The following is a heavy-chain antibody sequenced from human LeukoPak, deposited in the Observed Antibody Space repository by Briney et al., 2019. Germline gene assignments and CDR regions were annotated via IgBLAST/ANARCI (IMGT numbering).Heavy chain of an antibody. Sequence: SETLSLTCTVSGGSISSSSYYWGWIRQPPGKGLDWIGSIYYSGSTYYNPSLKSRVTISVDTSKNQFSLKLSSVTAADTAVYYCSIVDYYYYYMDVWGKGTTVTISS. CDR3: SIVDYYYYYMDV. V-gene: IGHV4-39*01. J-gene: IGHJ6*03. D-gene: IGHD1-26*01. CDR2: IYYSGST. CDR1: GGSISSSSYY.